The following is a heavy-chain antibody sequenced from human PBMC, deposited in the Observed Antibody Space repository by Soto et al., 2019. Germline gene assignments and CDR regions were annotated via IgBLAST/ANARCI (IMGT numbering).Heavy chain of an antibody. D-gene: IGHD2-15*01. Sequence: GASVKLSCKASGYTFTRYDINWVRPATGQGLEWMGWMNPNSGNTGYAQKFQGRVTMTRNTSISTAYMELSSLRSEDTAVYYCARGSPNYCSGGSCSGKDYWGQGTLVTVSS. V-gene: IGHV1-8*01. CDR3: ARGSPNYCSGGSCSGKDY. CDR2: MNPNSGNT. CDR1: GYTFTRYD. J-gene: IGHJ4*02.